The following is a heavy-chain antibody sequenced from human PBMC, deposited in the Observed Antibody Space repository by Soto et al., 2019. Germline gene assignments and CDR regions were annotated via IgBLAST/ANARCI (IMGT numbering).Heavy chain of an antibody. V-gene: IGHV3-21*01. CDR2: ISSSSSYV. CDR3: ARDLHTNYGMDV. D-gene: IGHD2-8*01. Sequence: GGSLRLSCAASGFTFSSYSMNWVRQAPGKGLEWVSSISSSSSYVYYADSVKGRFTISRDNAKNSLYLQMNSLRAEDTAVYYCARDLHTNYGMDVWGQGTTVTVSS. J-gene: IGHJ6*02. CDR1: GFTFSSYS.